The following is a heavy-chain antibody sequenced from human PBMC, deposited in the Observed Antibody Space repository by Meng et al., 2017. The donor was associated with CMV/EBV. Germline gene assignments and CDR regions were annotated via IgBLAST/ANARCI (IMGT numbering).Heavy chain of an antibody. CDR1: GGSISSGDYY. V-gene: IGHV4-30-4*08. J-gene: IGHJ4*02. CDR3: ARTGEYPTFDY. Sequence: QVQLQQGGAGLLKPSETLSLTCAVYGGSISSGDYYWSWIRQPPGKGLEWIGYIYYSGSTYYNPSLKSRVTISVDTSKNQFSLKLSSVTAADTAVYYCARTGEYPTFDYWGQGTLVTVSS. CDR2: IYYSGST. D-gene: IGHD2/OR15-2a*01.